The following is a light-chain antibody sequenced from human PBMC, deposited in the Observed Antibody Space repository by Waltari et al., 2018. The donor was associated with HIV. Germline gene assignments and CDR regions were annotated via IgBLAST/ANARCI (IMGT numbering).Light chain of an antibody. Sequence: SYVLTQPPSVSVAPGQTARIPSAASKTGSRHVHWYQQKPGQAPVLVVYHDSDRPSGIPVRFSGSNSGNTATLTINRVEAGDEADDYCQVWDSSSESVVFGGGAKLTVL. CDR1: KTGSRH. J-gene: IGLJ2*01. CDR2: HDS. V-gene: IGLV3-21*02. CDR3: QVWDSSSESVV.